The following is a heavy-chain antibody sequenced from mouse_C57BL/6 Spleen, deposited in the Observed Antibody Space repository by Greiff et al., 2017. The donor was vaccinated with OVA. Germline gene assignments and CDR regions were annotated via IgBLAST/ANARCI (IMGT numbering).Heavy chain of an antibody. V-gene: IGHV1-18*01. D-gene: IGHD1-1*01. CDR3: VTTVVAPGFAY. CDR2: INPNNGGT. J-gene: IGHJ3*01. Sequence: EVQGVESGPELVKPGASVKIPCKASGYTFTDYNMDWVKQSHGKSLEWIGDINPNNGGTIYNQKFKGKATLTVDKSSSTAYMELRSLTSEDTAVYYCVTTVVAPGFAYWGQGTLVTVSA. CDR1: GYTFTDYN.